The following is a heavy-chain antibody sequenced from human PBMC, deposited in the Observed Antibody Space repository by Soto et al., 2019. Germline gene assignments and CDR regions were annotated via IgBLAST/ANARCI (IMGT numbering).Heavy chain of an antibody. J-gene: IGHJ4*02. CDR2: TRPDGGKT. Sequence: RFPCSPSPIMFSSYWMAWVRQIPGKRLEWLTNTRPDGGKTYCLDCLGGRFPISRDNAKLSLFLQLDSLRGDATAAHDCGSDDSYKSSDFWRQGTLVTVCS. CDR1: PIMFSSYW. CDR3: GSDDSYKSSDF. D-gene: IGHD3-22*01. V-gene: IGHV3-7*03.